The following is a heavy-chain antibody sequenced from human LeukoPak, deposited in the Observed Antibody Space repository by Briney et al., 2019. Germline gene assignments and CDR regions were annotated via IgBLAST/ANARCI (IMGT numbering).Heavy chain of an antibody. V-gene: IGHV3-30-3*01. CDR3: ASSSIAARPDY. Sequence: PGGSLRLSCAASGFTFSSYAMHWVRQAPGKGLEWVAVISYDGSNKYYADSVKGRFTISRDNSKNTLYLQMNSLRAEDTAVYYCASSSIAARPDYWGQGTLVTVSS. D-gene: IGHD6-6*01. CDR1: GFTFSSYA. CDR2: ISYDGSNK. J-gene: IGHJ4*02.